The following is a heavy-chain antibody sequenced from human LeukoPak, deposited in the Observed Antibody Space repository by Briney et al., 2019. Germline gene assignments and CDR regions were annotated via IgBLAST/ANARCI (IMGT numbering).Heavy chain of an antibody. CDR3: AKDISTTITLAGFDY. D-gene: IGHD6-19*01. V-gene: IGHV3-9*01. CDR1: GFTFDDYG. J-gene: IGHJ4*02. Sequence: GRSLRLSCAASGFTFDDYGMHWVRQAPGKGLEGGSGISWKSGSIAYADSVKGRFTISRDNAKNSLYLQMNSLRAEDTALYYCAKDISTTITLAGFDYWGQGTLVTVSS. CDR2: ISWKSGSI.